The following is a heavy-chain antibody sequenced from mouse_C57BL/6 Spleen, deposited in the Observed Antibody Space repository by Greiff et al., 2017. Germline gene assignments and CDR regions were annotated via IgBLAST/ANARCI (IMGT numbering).Heavy chain of an antibody. D-gene: IGHD3-3*01. V-gene: IGHV1-64*01. CDR1: GYTFTSYW. Sequence: QVQLQQPGAELVKPGASVKLSCKASGYTFTSYWMHWVKQRPGQGLEWIGMIHPNSGSTNYNEKFKSKATLTVDKSSSTAYMQLSSLTSEDSAVYYCARGGGTADGFLAYWGQGTLVTVSA. CDR2: IHPNSGST. J-gene: IGHJ3*01. CDR3: ARGGGTADGFLAY.